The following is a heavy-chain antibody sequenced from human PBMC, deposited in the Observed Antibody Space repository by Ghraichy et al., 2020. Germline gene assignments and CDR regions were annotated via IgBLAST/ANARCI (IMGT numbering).Heavy chain of an antibody. CDR1: GFSVSSDY. CDR3: AREEVNILGGRGGLDS. Sequence: ESLNISCAGAGFSVSSDYMTWVRQAPGKGLQWVATVYAGGSIFYADSVKGRFSISRDHPKNTLYLQMNSLRAEDTAIYYCAREEVNILGGRGGLDSWGQGTLVTVSS. D-gene: IGHD3-10*01. CDR2: VYAGGSI. J-gene: IGHJ4*02. V-gene: IGHV3-53*01.